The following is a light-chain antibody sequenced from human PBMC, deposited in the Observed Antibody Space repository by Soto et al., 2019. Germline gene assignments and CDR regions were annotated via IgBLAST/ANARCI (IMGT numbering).Light chain of an antibody. Sequence: QAVVTQEPSLTLSQGGTITLTCGSSTGAVTSGHYPYWCQQKPGQAPRTLIYDTSNKHSWTPARFSGSLLGGKAALTLSGAQPEDEAEYYCLLSYSGAQWVFGGGTKVTVL. J-gene: IGLJ3*02. CDR3: LLSYSGAQWV. CDR2: DTS. CDR1: TGAVTSGHY. V-gene: IGLV7-46*01.